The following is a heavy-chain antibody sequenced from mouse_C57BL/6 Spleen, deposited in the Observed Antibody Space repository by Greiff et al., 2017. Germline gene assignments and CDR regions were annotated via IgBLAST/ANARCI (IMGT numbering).Heavy chain of an antibody. V-gene: IGHV1-64*01. Sequence: QVQLQQPGAELVKPGASVKLSCKASGYTFTSYWMHWVKQRPGQGLEWIGMIHPNSGSTKYNVKFKSKATLTVDKSSSTAYMQLSSLTSEDSAVYYCARYYSKTPYAMDYWGQGTSVTVSS. CDR1: GYTFTSYW. J-gene: IGHJ4*01. D-gene: IGHD2-5*01. CDR3: ARYYSKTPYAMDY. CDR2: IHPNSGST.